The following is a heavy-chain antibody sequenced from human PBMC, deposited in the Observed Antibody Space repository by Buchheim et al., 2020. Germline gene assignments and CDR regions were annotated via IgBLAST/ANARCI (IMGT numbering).Heavy chain of an antibody. J-gene: IGHJ4*02. V-gene: IGHV3-23*01. CDR3: AKDRTGYGSSWYDY. Sequence: EVQLLESGEGLVQPGGSLRLSCAASGFTFSSYAMNWVRQAPGKGLEWVSDISGSGGSTYYADSVKGRFTISRDTSKNTLYLQMNSLKAEDTAVYYCAKDRTGYGSSWYDYWGQGTL. D-gene: IGHD6-13*01. CDR1: GFTFSSYA. CDR2: ISGSGGST.